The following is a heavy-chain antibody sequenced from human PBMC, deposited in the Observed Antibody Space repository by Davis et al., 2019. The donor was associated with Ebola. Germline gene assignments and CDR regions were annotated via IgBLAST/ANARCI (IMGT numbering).Heavy chain of an antibody. V-gene: IGHV3-23*01. Sequence: GGSLRLSCAASGFMFSNYAMNWVRQAPGKGLGWVSGISGNGRATYYADSVKGRFTISRDKSKNTLDLQMNSLTPEDTAVYYCARVGSWFYFDYWGQGTLVSVSS. CDR3: ARVGSWFYFDY. CDR2: ISGNGRAT. CDR1: GFMFSNYA. D-gene: IGHD6-13*01. J-gene: IGHJ4*02.